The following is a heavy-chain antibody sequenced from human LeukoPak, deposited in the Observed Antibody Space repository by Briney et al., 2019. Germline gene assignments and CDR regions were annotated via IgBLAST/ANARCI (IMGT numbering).Heavy chain of an antibody. CDR1: GYTFTGYY. D-gene: IGHD4-17*01. J-gene: IGHJ3*02. CDR2: INPNSGGT. CDR3: ARASHDYGDYWQGGGGDI. V-gene: IGHV1-2*02. Sequence: ASVKVSCKASGYTFTGYYMHWVRQAPGQGLEWMGCINPNSGGTNYAQKFQGRVTMTRDTSISTAYMELSRLRSDDTAVYYYARASHDYGDYWQGGGGDIWGQGTMVTVSS.